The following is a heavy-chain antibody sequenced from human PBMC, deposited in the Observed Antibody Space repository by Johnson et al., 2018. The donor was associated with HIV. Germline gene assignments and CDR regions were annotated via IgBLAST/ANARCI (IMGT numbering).Heavy chain of an antibody. Sequence: QVQLVESGGGLIQPGGSLRLSCAASGFTFSDYYMSWIRQAPGKGLEWVSYISSSGSTIYYADSVKGRFTISRDNAKNSLYLQMNSLRVEDTAVYYCASSSLAWGVDAFDIWGQGTKVTVSS. CDR1: GFTFSDYY. J-gene: IGHJ3*02. V-gene: IGHV3-11*01. CDR3: ASSSLAWGVDAFDI. D-gene: IGHD3-10*01. CDR2: ISSSGSTI.